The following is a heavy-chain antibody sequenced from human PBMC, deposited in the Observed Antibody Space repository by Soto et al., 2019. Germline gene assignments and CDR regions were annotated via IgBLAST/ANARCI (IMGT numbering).Heavy chain of an antibody. CDR2: ISGSGGST. CDR1: GFTFSSYA. V-gene: IGHV3-23*01. D-gene: IGHD6-13*01. CDR3: AKTGGSTENYGMDV. Sequence: PGGSLRLSCAASGFTFSSYAMSWVRQAPGKGLEWVSAISGSGGSTYYADSVKGRFTISRDNSKNTLYLQMNSLRAEDTAVYYCAKTGGSTENYGMDVWGQGTTVTVSS. J-gene: IGHJ6*02.